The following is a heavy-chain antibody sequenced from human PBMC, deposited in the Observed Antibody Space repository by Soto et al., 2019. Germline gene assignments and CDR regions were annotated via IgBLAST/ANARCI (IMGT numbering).Heavy chain of an antibody. D-gene: IGHD1-26*01. J-gene: IGHJ4*02. V-gene: IGHV1-3*01. CDR2: INAGNGNT. CDR3: ARVIRGSYIPDY. CDR1: GYTFTSYA. Sequence: ASVKVSCKASGYTFTSYAMHWVRQAPGQRLEWMGWINAGNGNTKYSQKFQGRVTITRDTSASTAYMELSSLRSEDTAVYYCARVIRGSYIPDYWGQGTLVTVSS.